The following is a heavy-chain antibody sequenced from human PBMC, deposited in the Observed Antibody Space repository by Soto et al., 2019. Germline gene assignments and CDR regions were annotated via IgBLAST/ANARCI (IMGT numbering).Heavy chain of an antibody. CDR1: GGSISSNNW. CDR3: AREGGAGTYMGFDY. Sequence: QVQLQESGPGVVKPLGTLALTCTVSGGSISSNNWWMWVRQSPERGLEWIGEIYHSGTTNYNPSFNSRVTTSVDKSNNQFSLMLTSVTADDTAIYYCAREGGAGTYMGFDYWGQGTLVTVSS. CDR2: IYHSGTT. J-gene: IGHJ4*02. D-gene: IGHD6-19*01. V-gene: IGHV4-4*02.